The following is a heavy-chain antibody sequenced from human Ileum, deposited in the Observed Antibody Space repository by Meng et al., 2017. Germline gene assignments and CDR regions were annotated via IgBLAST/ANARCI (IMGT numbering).Heavy chain of an antibody. Sequence: QVPLQGSGPGLVRPAETLSLICTVSGGSVSSDGFQWGWVRQPPGKGLEWIGYASTNYNPSLKSRVTISLDTSKNQFSLELSSVTAADTAVYYCARDHWGSLDYWGQGILVTVSS. J-gene: IGHJ4*02. V-gene: IGHV4-61*08. CDR1: GGSVSSDGFQ. D-gene: IGHD7-27*01. CDR3: ARDHWGSLDY. CDR2: AST.